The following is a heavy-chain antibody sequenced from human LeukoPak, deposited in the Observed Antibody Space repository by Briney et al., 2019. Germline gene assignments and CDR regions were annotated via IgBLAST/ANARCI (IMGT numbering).Heavy chain of an antibody. CDR1: GFTFSSYA. CDR2: ISGSGGST. CDR3: AKDGESTGYFDY. D-gene: IGHD2-2*01. V-gene: IGHV3-23*01. J-gene: IGHJ4*02. Sequence: PGGSPRLSCAASGFTFSSYAMSWVRQAPGKGLEWVSAISGSGGSTYYADSVKGRFTISRDNSKNTLYLQMSSLRAEDTAVYYCAKDGESTGYFDYWGQGTLVTVSS.